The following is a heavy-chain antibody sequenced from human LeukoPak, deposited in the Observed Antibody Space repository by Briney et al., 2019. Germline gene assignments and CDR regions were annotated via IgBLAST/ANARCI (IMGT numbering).Heavy chain of an antibody. CDR2: IIPILGIA. D-gene: IGHD3-10*01. Sequence: SVKVSCKASGCTFSSYAISWVRQPPGQGLEWMGRIIPILGIANYAHKFQGRVTITADKSTSTAYMELSSLRSEDTAVYYCARDLETGSGDYWGQGTLVTVSS. V-gene: IGHV1-69*04. J-gene: IGHJ4*02. CDR1: GCTFSSYA. CDR3: ARDLETGSGDY.